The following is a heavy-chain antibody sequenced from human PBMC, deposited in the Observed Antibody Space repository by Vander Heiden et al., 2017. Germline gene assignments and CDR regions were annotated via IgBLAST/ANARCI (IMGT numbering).Heavy chain of an antibody. V-gene: IGHV3-21*01. CDR1: GFTFSSYS. J-gene: IGHJ5*02. CDR2: ISSRSSYI. Sequence: EVQLVVSVGGLVKPAESLRPSSAASGFTFSSYSMNWVRQAQGKGLEGVSSISSRSSYIYYADSVKGRFTISRDNAKNSLYLQMNSLRAEDTAVYYCARSYDDGSGRLNWFDPWGQGTLVTVSS. D-gene: IGHD3-10*01. CDR3: ARSYDDGSGRLNWFDP.